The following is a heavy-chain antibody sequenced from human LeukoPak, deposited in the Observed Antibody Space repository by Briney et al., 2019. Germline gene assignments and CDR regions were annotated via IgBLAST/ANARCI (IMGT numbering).Heavy chain of an antibody. CDR3: ARDVPYSSGWYGGEGFDP. Sequence: ASVKVSCKASGYTFTSYGISWVRQAPGQGLEWMGWISAYNGNTNYARKLQSRVTMTTDTSTSTAYMELRSLRSDDTAVYYCARDVPYSSGWYGGEGFDPWGQGTLVTVSS. CDR2: ISAYNGNT. D-gene: IGHD6-19*01. J-gene: IGHJ5*02. V-gene: IGHV1-18*01. CDR1: GYTFTSYG.